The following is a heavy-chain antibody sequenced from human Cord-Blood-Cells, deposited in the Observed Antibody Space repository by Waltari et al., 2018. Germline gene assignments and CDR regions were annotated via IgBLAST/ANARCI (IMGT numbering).Heavy chain of an antibody. Sequence: QVQLVQSGAEVKKPGASVKVSCKASGYTFTSYDINWVRQATGQGLEWMGWMNPNRGNTGDAQKCQGRVTMTRNTSISTAYMELSSLRSEDTAVYYCARGAGSWYYYYGMDVWGQGTTVTVSS. V-gene: IGHV1-8*01. D-gene: IGHD6-13*01. CDR1: GYTFTSYD. CDR2: MNPNRGNT. J-gene: IGHJ6*02. CDR3: ARGAGSWYYYYGMDV.